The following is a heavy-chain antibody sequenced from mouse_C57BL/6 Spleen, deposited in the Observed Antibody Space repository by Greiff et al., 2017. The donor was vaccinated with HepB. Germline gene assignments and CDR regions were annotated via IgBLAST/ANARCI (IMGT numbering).Heavy chain of an antibody. J-gene: IGHJ1*03. V-gene: IGHV14-4*01. Sequence: EVQLQQSGAELVRPGASVKLSCTASGFNIKDDYMHWVKQRPEQGLEWIGWIDPENGDTEYASKFQGKATITADTSSNTAYLQLSSLTSEDTAVYYCTPYGSSYWYFDVGGTGTTVTVSS. CDR1: GFNIKDDY. CDR3: TPYGSSYWYFDV. D-gene: IGHD1-1*01. CDR2: IDPENGDT.